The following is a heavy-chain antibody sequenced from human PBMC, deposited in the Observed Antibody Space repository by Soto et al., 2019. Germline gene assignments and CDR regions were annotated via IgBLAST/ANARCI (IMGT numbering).Heavy chain of an antibody. Sequence: EVQLLESGGGLVQPGGSLRLSCAASGFTFNTYAMSWVRQAPGKGLEWVSAIGSDGTAIQYADSVKGRFTISKDNSKDTLYLQVNSLRAEDTAVYYCAKPGLTVAGTRYFDRWGQGTLVTVSS. V-gene: IGHV3-23*05. D-gene: IGHD6-19*01. CDR1: GFTFNTYA. CDR2: IGSDGTAI. J-gene: IGHJ4*02. CDR3: AKPGLTVAGTRYFDR.